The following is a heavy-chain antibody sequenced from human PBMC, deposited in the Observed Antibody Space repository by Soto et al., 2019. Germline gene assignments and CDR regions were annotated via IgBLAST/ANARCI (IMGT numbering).Heavy chain of an antibody. CDR3: ARWYYDSSGYQGPDY. V-gene: IGHV3-11*06. CDR2: ISSSSSYT. D-gene: IGHD3-22*01. J-gene: IGHJ4*02. Sequence: SLRLSCAASGFTFSDYYMSWIRQAPGKGLEWVSYISSSSSYTNYADSVKGRFTISGDNAKNSLYLQMNSLRAEDTAVYYCARWYYDSSGYQGPDYWGQGTLVTVSS. CDR1: GFTFSDYY.